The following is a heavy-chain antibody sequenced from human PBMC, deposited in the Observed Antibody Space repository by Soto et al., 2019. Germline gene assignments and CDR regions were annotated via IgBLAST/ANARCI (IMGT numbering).Heavy chain of an antibody. CDR1: GGSISSGDYY. Sequence: SETVSLTCTVSGGSISSGDYYWSWIRQPPGKGLEWIGYIYYSGSTYYNPSLKSRVTISVDTSKNQFSLKLSSVTAADTAVYYFARVRSLAPPDYWGQGTLVTVS. CDR3: ARVRSLAPPDY. V-gene: IGHV4-30-4*01. J-gene: IGHJ4*02. CDR2: IYYSGST.